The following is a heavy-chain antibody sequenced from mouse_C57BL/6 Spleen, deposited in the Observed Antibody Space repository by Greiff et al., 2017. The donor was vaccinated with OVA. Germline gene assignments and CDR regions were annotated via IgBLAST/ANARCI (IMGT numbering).Heavy chain of an antibody. J-gene: IGHJ2*01. CDR1: GYTFTSYG. CDR2: IYPRSGNT. V-gene: IGHV1-81*01. CDR3: ARAGYYGSSPYYFDY. D-gene: IGHD1-1*01. Sequence: VKLQESGAELARPGASVKLSCKASGYTFTSYGISWVKQRTGQGLEWIGEIYPRSGNTYYNEKFKGKATLTADKSSSTAYMELRSLTSEDSAVYFCARAGYYGSSPYYFDYWGQGTTLTVSS.